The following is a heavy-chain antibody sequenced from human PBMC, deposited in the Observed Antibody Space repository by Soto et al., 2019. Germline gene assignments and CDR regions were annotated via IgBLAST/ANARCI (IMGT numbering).Heavy chain of an antibody. CDR1: GASFISPY. D-gene: IGHD4-17*01. J-gene: IGHJ4*02. CDR3: ARGLRYFDY. V-gene: IGHV4-59*11. Sequence: SETLSLTCTVSGASFISPYWSWIRQPPGKGLEWIGYIYYSGSTNYNPSLKSRVTISVDTSKNQFSLKLSSVTAADTAVYYCARGLRYFDYWGQGTLVTVSS. CDR2: IYYSGST.